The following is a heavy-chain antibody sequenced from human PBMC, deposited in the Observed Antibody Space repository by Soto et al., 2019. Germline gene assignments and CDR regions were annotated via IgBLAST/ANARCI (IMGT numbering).Heavy chain of an antibody. V-gene: IGHV4-59*08. CDR3: ARGLVIRPYYYHGMDV. CDR2: IYYSGST. Sequence: PSETLSLTCTVSGGSISSYYWSWIRQPPGKGLEWIGYIYYSGSTNYNPSLKRRVTISVDTSKNKFYLTLSSVTTTDTAVYYCARGLVIRPYYYHGMDVWGQGTTVSVSS. CDR1: GGSISSYY. D-gene: IGHD3-9*01. J-gene: IGHJ6*02.